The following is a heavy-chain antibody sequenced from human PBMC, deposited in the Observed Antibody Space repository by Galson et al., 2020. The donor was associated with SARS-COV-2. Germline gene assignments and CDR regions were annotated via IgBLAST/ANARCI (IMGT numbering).Heavy chain of an antibody. V-gene: IGHV5-51*01. J-gene: IGHJ4*02. Sequence: GESLKISCKGSGYNFNNYWIVWVRQMPEKGLEYMGISYPADSDTRYNPSFQGQVTISADKSISTAYLQWSSLKASDTAKYYCALRGDGDYSFGYWGQGTLVTVSS. CDR2: SYPADSDT. CDR1: GYNFNNYW. D-gene: IGHD4-17*01. CDR3: ALRGDGDYSFGY.